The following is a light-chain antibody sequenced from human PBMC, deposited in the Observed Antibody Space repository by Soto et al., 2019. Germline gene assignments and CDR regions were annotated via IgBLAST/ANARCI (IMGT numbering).Light chain of an antibody. V-gene: IGKV1-17*01. CDR2: VGS. CDR3: LQHNSYPWT. J-gene: IGKJ1*01. Sequence: DLQMTQSPSSLSASVGDRVTITCRASQGVRSNLGWFQQKPGKAPKRLIYVGSSLQSGVPSRFSGSGSGTEFTLTISSLQPEDFATYYCLQHNSYPWTFGQGTKVDIK. CDR1: QGVRSN.